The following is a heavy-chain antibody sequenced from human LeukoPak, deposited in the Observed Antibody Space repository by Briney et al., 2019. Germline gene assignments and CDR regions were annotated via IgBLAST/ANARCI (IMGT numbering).Heavy chain of an antibody. J-gene: IGHJ4*02. CDR2: VGTSADT. CDR3: AKVLNSGSYYGFDY. D-gene: IGHD3-10*01. Sequence: GGSLRLSCLASGFTFSSYAMDWVRQAPGQGLQWVSAVGTSADTYYADSVRGRFTISRDNSKNTLYLQMDSLRAEDTAVYYCAKVLNSGSYYGFDYWGQGTLVTVSS. CDR1: GFTFSSYA. V-gene: IGHV3-23*01.